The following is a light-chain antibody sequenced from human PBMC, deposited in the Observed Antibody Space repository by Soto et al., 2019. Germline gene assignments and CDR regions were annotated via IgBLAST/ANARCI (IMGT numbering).Light chain of an antibody. CDR2: SDN. CDR1: SSNIGSNY. V-gene: IGLV1-47*02. J-gene: IGLJ1*01. Sequence: QSVLTQPPSASGTPGQRVTISCSGSSSNIGSNYVYWYQQLPGTAPKLRIYSDNQRPSGVPDRFSGSKSGTSASLAISGLRSEDEADYYCAAWDDSLSGDVFGTGTKLTVL. CDR3: AAWDDSLSGDV.